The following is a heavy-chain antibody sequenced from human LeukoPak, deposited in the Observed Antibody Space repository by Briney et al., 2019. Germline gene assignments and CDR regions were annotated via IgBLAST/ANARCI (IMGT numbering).Heavy chain of an antibody. CDR1: GFSFSTFA. V-gene: IGHV3-23*01. D-gene: IGHD2-2*01. J-gene: IGHJ4*02. Sequence: PGGSLRLSCTASGFSFSTFAMTWVRQAPGKGPEWVSAIHGSGGKTYYADSVKGRFTISRDNSKNTVYLQMNRLRAEDTAIYHCAKDQGNDHGDQLHYWGQGTLVTVSS. CDR2: IHGSGGKT. CDR3: AKDQGNDHGDQLHY.